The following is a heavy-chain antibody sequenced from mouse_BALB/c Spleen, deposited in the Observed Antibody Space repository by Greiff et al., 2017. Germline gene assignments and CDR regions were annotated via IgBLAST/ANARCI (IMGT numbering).Heavy chain of an antibody. CDR1: GYTFSSYW. CDR2: ILPGSGST. Sequence: VQLQQSGAELMKPGASVKISCKATGYTFSSYWIEWVKQRPGHGLEWIGEILPGSGSTNYNEKFKGKATFTADTSSNTAYMQLSSLTSEDSAVYYCARSYYGNYEGGTYFDYWGQGTTLTVSS. V-gene: IGHV1-9*01. CDR3: ARSYYGNYEGGTYFDY. D-gene: IGHD2-10*01. J-gene: IGHJ2*01.